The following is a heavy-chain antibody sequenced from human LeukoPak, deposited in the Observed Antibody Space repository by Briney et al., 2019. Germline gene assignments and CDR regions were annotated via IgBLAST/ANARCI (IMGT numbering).Heavy chain of an antibody. CDR3: AVLPRPGYCSSTSCYSY. J-gene: IGHJ4*02. CDR1: GGSISSYY. D-gene: IGHD2-2*01. CDR2: IYYSGST. Sequence: PSETLSLTCTVSGGSISSYYWSWIRQPPGKGLECIGYIYYSGSTNYNPSLKSRVTISVDTSKNQFSLKLSSVTAADTAVYYCAVLPRPGYCSSTSCYSYWGQGTLVTVSS. V-gene: IGHV4-59*01.